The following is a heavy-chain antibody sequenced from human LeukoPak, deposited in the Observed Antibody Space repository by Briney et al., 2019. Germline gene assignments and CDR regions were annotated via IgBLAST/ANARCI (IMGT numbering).Heavy chain of an antibody. CDR2: IYSGGNT. D-gene: IGHD4-17*01. J-gene: IGHJ4*02. Sequence: GGSLRLSCTVSGFTVSSNSMSWVRQAPGKVLEGVSFIYSGGNTHYSDAVKGRFTISRDNSKNTLYLQMNSLRADDTAVYYCARRAGEYSHPYDYWGQGTLVTVSS. V-gene: IGHV3-53*01. CDR1: GFTVSSNS. CDR3: ARRAGEYSHPYDY.